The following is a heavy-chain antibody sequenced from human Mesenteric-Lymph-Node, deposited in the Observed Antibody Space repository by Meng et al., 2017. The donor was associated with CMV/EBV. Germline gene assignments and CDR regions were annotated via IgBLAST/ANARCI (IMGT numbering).Heavy chain of an antibody. D-gene: IGHD3-10*01. J-gene: IGHJ4*02. CDR1: GFTFSSYW. CDR2: IKQDGSEK. CDR3: ARAISMVRGGAE. V-gene: IGHV3-7*01. Sequence: GGSLRLSCAASGFTFSSYWMSWVRQAPGKGLEWVANIKQDGSEKYYVDSVKGRFTISRDSAKDSLYLQMNSLGVEDTAVYYCARAISMVRGGAEWGQGTLVTVSS.